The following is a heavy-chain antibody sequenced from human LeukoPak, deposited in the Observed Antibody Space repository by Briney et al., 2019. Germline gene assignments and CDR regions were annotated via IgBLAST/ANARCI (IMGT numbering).Heavy chain of an antibody. CDR2: INHSGST. Sequence: SETLSLTCAVYGGSFSGYYWSWIRQPPGNGLEWIGEINHSGSTNYNPSLKSRVTISVDTSKNQFSLKLSSVTAADTAVYYCARGLRYSSGWYRVDYWGQGTLVTVSS. J-gene: IGHJ4*02. CDR3: ARGLRYSSGWYRVDY. CDR1: GGSFSGYY. V-gene: IGHV4-34*01. D-gene: IGHD6-19*01.